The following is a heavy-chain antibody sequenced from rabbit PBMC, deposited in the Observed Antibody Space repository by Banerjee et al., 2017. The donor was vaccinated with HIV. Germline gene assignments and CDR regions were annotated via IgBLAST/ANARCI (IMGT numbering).Heavy chain of an antibody. D-gene: IGHD2-1*01. CDR1: GIDFSSYG. CDR3: AREFAYGGYGRYFDL. V-gene: IGHV1S45*01. J-gene: IGHJ4*01. Sequence: QEQLVESGGGLVTLGGSLKLSCKASGIDFSSYGISWVRQAPGKGLEWIGTIYGDGSGSTWYASWAKGRFTISKTSSTTVTLQMTSLTAADTATYFCAREFAYGGYGRYFDLWGPGTLVTVS. CDR2: IYGDGSGST.